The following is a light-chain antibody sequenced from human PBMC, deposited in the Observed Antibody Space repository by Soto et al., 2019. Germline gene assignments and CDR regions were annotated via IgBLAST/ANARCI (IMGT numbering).Light chain of an antibody. CDR2: ANT. Sequence: VLTQPPSASGTPGQRVTISCSGSSSNIGSNYVQWYQQLPGTAPELLIYANTNRPSGVPDRFSGSKSGTSASLAITGLQAEDEADYYCQSYDRTLSGYVFGPGTKVTVL. CDR1: SSNIGSNY. J-gene: IGLJ1*01. CDR3: QSYDRTLSGYV. V-gene: IGLV1-40*01.